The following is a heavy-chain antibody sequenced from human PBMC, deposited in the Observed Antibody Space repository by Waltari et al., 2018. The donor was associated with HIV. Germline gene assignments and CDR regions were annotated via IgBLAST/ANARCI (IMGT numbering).Heavy chain of an antibody. D-gene: IGHD3-9*01. V-gene: IGHV1-2*02. CDR3: ARDFPVLRYSLFDP. Sequence: QVQLVQSGAEVKKPGASVKVSCKASGYTFSGYYMHWVRQAPGQGLEWMGWINPNSGDTNYAQKFQGRVTITRDTSISTAFMELSRLTSDDTAVYYCARDFPVLRYSLFDPWGQGTLVTVSS. J-gene: IGHJ5*02. CDR2: INPNSGDT. CDR1: GYTFSGYY.